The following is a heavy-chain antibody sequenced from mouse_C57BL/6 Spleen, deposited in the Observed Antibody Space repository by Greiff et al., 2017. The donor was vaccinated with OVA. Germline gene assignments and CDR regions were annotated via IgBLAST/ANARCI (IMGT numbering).Heavy chain of an antibody. CDR1: GYTFTSYW. CDR3: ARYYYGSKYYFDY. CDR2: IDPSDSET. J-gene: IGHJ2*01. Sequence: QVQLQQPGAELVRPGSSVKLSCKASGYTFTSYWMHWVKQRPIQGLEWIGNIDPSDSETHYNQKFKDKATLTVDKSSSTAYMQLSSLTSEDSAVYYCARYYYGSKYYFDYWGQGTTLTVSS. V-gene: IGHV1-52*01. D-gene: IGHD1-1*01.